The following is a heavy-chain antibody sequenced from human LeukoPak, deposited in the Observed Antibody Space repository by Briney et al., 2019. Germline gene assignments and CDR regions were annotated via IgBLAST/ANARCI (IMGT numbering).Heavy chain of an antibody. Sequence: GGSLRLSCAASGFIFSSYGMHWVRQAPGKGLEWVAVIWYDGSNKYYADSVKGRFTISRDNSKNTLYLQMNSLRPEDTAVYYCATSYCSGGTCYPQYFQHWGQGTLVTVSS. D-gene: IGHD2-15*01. CDR1: GFIFSSYG. CDR2: IWYDGSNK. V-gene: IGHV3-30*02. CDR3: ATSYCSGGTCYPQYFQH. J-gene: IGHJ1*01.